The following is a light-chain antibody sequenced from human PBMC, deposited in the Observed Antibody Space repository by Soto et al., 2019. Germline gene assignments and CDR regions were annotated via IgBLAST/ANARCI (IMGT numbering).Light chain of an antibody. CDR1: SSDIGAYNY. J-gene: IGLJ2*01. V-gene: IGLV2-8*01. CDR3: SSYAGSNILV. CDR2: EVN. Sequence: QSALTQPTSASGPPGQSVTISCTGTSSDIGAYNYVSWYQQHPGKAPKRIIYEVNKRPSGVPDRFSGSKSGNTASLTVSGLQDEDESDYYCSSYAGSNILVFGGGTKLTVL.